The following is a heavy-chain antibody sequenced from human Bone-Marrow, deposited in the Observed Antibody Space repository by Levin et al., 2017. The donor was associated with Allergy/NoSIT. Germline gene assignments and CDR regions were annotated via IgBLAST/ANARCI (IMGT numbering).Heavy chain of an antibody. CDR2: IDPSDSYT. V-gene: IGHV5-10-1*01. D-gene: IGHD3-10*01. CDR3: ARCPYGSGSFSRENYYYYYMDV. Sequence: KVSCKGSGYSFTSYWISWVRQMPGKGLEWMGRIDPSDSYTNYSPSFQGHVTISADKSISTAYLQWSSLKASDTAMYYCARCPYGSGSFSRENYYYYYMDVWGKGTTVTVSS. J-gene: IGHJ6*03. CDR1: GYSFTSYW.